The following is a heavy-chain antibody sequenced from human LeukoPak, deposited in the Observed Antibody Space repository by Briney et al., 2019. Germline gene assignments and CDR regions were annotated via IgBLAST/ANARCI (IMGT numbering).Heavy chain of an antibody. V-gene: IGHV4-31*03. Sequence: SQTLSLTCTVSGGSISSGGYYWSWIRQHPGKGLEWFGYIYYSGSTYYNPSLKMRVTISVDTSTNQFSLKLSSVTAADTAVYYCAGGDCSSTSCYSYYYYYMDVWGKGTTVTVSS. CDR1: GGSISSGGYY. CDR2: IYYSGST. J-gene: IGHJ6*03. CDR3: AGGDCSSTSCYSYYYYYMDV. D-gene: IGHD2-2*01.